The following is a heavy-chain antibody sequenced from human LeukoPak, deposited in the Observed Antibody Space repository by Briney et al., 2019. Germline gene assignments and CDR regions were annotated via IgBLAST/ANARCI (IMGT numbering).Heavy chain of an antibody. CDR2: INPNSGGT. CDR3: ARAPITMVRGVIIFYWFDP. J-gene: IGHJ5*02. V-gene: IGHV1-2*02. D-gene: IGHD3-10*01. Sequence: GASVKVSCKASGYTFTGYYMHWVRQAPGQGLEWMGWINPNSGGTNYAQKFQGRVTMTRDTSISTAYMELSRLRSDDTAVYYCARAPITMVRGVIIFYWFDPWGQGTLVTVSS. CDR1: GYTFTGYY.